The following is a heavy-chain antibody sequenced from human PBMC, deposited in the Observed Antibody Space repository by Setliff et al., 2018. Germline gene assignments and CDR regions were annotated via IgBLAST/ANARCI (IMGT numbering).Heavy chain of an antibody. D-gene: IGHD3-10*01. Sequence: GSGPTLVNPTPTLTLTCAFSGFSLTASGMCVTWIRQPPGKTLEWLARIDWDDAKYYRTSLKTRLTISKDTSKNQVVLTMTNMDPVDTATYYCARINMVRGVPPHLDYWGQGTLVTVSS. CDR2: IDWDDAK. CDR1: GFSLTASGMC. V-gene: IGHV2-70*11. J-gene: IGHJ4*02. CDR3: ARINMVRGVPPHLDY.